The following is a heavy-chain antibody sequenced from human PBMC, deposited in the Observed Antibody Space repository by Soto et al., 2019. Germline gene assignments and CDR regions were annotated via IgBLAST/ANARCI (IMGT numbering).Heavy chain of an antibody. CDR3: SSEGGSYSGGAFDY. Sequence: EVQLLESGGGLVQPGGSLRLSCAASGFTFSSYAMSWVRQAPGKGLEWVSAISGRGGNTYYADSVKGRFTISRDISKNALYPQMNSVRAQATAVYYCSSEGGSYSGGAFDYWGQGTLVTVSS. CDR1: GFTFSSYA. CDR2: ISGRGGNT. J-gene: IGHJ4*02. D-gene: IGHD3-16*01. V-gene: IGHV3-23*01.